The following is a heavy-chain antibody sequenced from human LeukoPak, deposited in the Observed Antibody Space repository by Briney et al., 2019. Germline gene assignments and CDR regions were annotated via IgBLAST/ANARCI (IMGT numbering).Heavy chain of an antibody. CDR3: AKEARLIAYGDHAFDI. CDR1: GFTFSSYG. Sequence: PGGSLRLSCAASGFTFSSYGMHWVRQAPGRGLEWVAVTSYDGSNKYYADSVKGRSTISRDNSKNTLYLQMNSLRAEDTAVYYCAKEARLIAYGDHAFDIWGQGTMVTVSS. D-gene: IGHD4-17*01. CDR2: TSYDGSNK. V-gene: IGHV3-30*18. J-gene: IGHJ3*02.